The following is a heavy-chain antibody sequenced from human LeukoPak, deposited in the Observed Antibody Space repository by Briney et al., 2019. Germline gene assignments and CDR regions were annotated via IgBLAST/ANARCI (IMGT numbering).Heavy chain of an antibody. CDR2: ISSTGTYI. D-gene: IGHD4-11*01. CDR1: GFTFSSYA. Sequence: PGGSLRLSCAASGFTFSSYAMNWVRHAPGKGLEWVSSISSTGTYIYYTDSVKGRFTISRDIANSLLYLQMNSLRADDTAVYYCARDLDYSTGFDYWGQGTLVTVSS. CDR3: ARDLDYSTGFDY. V-gene: IGHV3-21*01. J-gene: IGHJ4*02.